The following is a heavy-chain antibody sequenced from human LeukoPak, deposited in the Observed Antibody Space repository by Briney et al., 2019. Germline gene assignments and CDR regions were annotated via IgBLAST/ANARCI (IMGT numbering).Heavy chain of an antibody. Sequence: GRSLRLSCAASGFTFSSYAMHWVRQAPGKGLEWVAVISYDGSNKYYADSVKGRFTISRDNSKNTLYLQMNSLRAEDTAVYYCARDVVVAAANWFDPWGQGTLVTVS. CDR1: GFTFSSYA. V-gene: IGHV3-30-3*01. CDR2: ISYDGSNK. CDR3: ARDVVVAAANWFDP. D-gene: IGHD2-15*01. J-gene: IGHJ5*02.